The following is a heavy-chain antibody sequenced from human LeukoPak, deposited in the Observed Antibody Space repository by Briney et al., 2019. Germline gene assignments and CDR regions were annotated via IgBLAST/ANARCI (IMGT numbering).Heavy chain of an antibody. J-gene: IGHJ4*02. CDR1: GFTFSISA. CDR3: ASSRYDSSGYYGIIGY. CDR2: ISRSSNYK. Sequence: GGSLRLSCAASGFTFSISAMSWVRQAPGKGLEWVSSISRSSNYKYYADSVKGRFTISRDNAKNSLYLQMNSLRAEDTALYYCASSRYDSSGYYGIIGYWGQGTLVTVSS. V-gene: IGHV3-21*01. D-gene: IGHD3-22*01.